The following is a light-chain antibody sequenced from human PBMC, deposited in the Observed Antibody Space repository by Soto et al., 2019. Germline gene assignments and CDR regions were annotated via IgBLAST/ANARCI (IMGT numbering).Light chain of an antibody. J-gene: IGLJ2*01. Sequence: QSALTQPASVSGSPGQSITISCTGTSSDVGSYNLVSWYQQHPGKAPKLMIYEGSKRPSGVSKRFSGSKSGNTASLTISGLQAEDEADYYCCSYAGRDVVFGGGTKLTVL. V-gene: IGLV2-23*01. CDR2: EGS. CDR1: SSDVGSYNL. CDR3: CSYAGRDVV.